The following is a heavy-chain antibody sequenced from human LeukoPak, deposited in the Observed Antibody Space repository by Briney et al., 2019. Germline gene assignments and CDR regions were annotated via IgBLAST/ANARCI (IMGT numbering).Heavy chain of an antibody. D-gene: IGHD6-19*01. J-gene: IGHJ3*02. Sequence: SETLSLTCAVYGGSFSGYYWSWIRQPPGKGLEWIGEISHSGSTNYNPSLKSRVTISVDTSKNQFSLKLSSVTAADTAVYYCATSYSSGWYGAFDIWGQGTMVTVSS. CDR1: GGSFSGYY. V-gene: IGHV4-34*01. CDR2: ISHSGST. CDR3: ATSYSSGWYGAFDI.